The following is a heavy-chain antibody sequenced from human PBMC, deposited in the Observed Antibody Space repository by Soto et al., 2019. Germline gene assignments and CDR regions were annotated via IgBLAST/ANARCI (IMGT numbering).Heavy chain of an antibody. J-gene: IGHJ1*01. Sequence: SCPTLVYPAETVSLTCSISGFSLSYIRWGVGLIRQPPGKALEWLAHIFANDETTYSTSLKTRLSISSDTSKSQMLLPMTRLATDATRNNFYASMRACGPYFALWDNRGQGALVTAAS. CDR2: IFANDET. CDR1: GFSLSYIRWG. V-gene: IGHV2-26*03. CDR3: ASMRACGPYFALWDN. D-gene: IGHD1-26*01.